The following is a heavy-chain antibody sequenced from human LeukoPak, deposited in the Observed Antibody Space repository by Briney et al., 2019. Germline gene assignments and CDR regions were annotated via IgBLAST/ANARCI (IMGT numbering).Heavy chain of an antibody. V-gene: IGHV4-4*09. J-gene: IGHJ4*02. D-gene: IGHD4-11*01. CDR2: VYTSGST. CDR1: GGSISGGY. Sequence: SSEILSLTCTVAGGSISGGYWSWIRQPPGRGLEWIGFVYTSGSTNYNPSLKSRVTISVDTSKSQFALKLSSVTAADTAVYYCAKSYFDYSTYYSYYFNLWGQGALVTVSS. CDR3: AKSYFDYSTYYSYYFNL.